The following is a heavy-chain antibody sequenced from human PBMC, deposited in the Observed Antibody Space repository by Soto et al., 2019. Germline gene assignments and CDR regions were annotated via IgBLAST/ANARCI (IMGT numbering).Heavy chain of an antibody. J-gene: IGHJ4*02. CDR1: GFTFSSYA. Sequence: GGSLRLSCAASGFTFSSYAMSWVRQAPGKGLEWVSAISGSGGSTYYADSVKGRFTISRDNSKNTLYLQMNSLRAEDTAVYYCAKARKPLDSSGCQDDYWGQGTLVTVSS. CDR3: AKARKPLDSSGCQDDY. V-gene: IGHV3-23*01. CDR2: ISGSGGST. D-gene: IGHD6-19*01.